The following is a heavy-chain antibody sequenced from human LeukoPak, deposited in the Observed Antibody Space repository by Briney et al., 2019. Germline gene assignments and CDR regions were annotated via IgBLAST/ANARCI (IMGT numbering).Heavy chain of an antibody. Sequence: GGSLRLSCAASGFTFDDYGKSWVRQAPGKGLEWVSGINWNGGSTGYADSVKGRFTISRDNAKNSLYLQMNSLRAEDTASYYCARSVGYSSSWYVGYFDYWGQGTLVTVSS. CDR1: GFTFDDYG. J-gene: IGHJ4*02. CDR2: INWNGGST. CDR3: ARSVGYSSSWYVGYFDY. D-gene: IGHD6-13*01. V-gene: IGHV3-20*04.